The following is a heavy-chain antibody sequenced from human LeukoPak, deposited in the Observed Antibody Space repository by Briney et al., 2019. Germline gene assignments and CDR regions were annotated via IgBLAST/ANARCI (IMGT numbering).Heavy chain of an antibody. J-gene: IGHJ3*02. Sequence: SQTLSLTCAISGDSVSSNIASWNWIRQSPSRGLEWLGRTYYRSKWYNDYAVSVKSRITINPDTSKNQFSLQLNSVTPEDTAVYYCVRVYNWNPAGAFDIWGQRTVVTVSS. CDR2: TYYRSKWYN. CDR1: GDSVSSNIAS. V-gene: IGHV6-1*01. CDR3: VRVYNWNPAGAFDI. D-gene: IGHD1-1*01.